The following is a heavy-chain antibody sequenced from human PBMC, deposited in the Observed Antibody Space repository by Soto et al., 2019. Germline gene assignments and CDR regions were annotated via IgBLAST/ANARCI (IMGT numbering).Heavy chain of an antibody. D-gene: IGHD6-19*01. CDR3: AVSVAGTLDY. CDR2: INHSGNT. Sequence: SETLSLTCAVYGASLSDNYCNWLRQPPGKGLEWIGEINHSGNTNYNPSLRSRVTISIDTSKSQFSLKLNSVTAADTAVYYCAVSVAGTLDYWGRGLLVTVSS. J-gene: IGHJ4*02. V-gene: IGHV4-34*01. CDR1: GASLSDNY.